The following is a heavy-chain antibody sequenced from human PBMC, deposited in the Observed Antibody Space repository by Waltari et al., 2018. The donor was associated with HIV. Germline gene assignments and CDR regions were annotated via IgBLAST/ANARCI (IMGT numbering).Heavy chain of an antibody. CDR2: IFSNDEK. CDR1: GFSLSNARMG. J-gene: IGHJ5*02. D-gene: IGHD6-6*01. CDR3: ARIPVQSIAARSGNWFDP. Sequence: QVTLKESGPVLVKPTETLTLTCTVSGFSLSNARMGVSWIRQPPGKALEWLAHIFSNDEKSYSTSLKSRLTISKDTSKSQVVLTMTNMDPVDTATYYCARIPVQSIAARSGNWFDPWGQGTLVTVSS. V-gene: IGHV2-26*01.